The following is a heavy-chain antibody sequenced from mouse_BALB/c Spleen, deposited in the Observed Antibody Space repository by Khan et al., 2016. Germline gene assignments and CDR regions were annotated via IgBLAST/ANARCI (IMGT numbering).Heavy chain of an antibody. Sequence: EVQLVESGGGLVQPGGSLKLSCAATGFDFSRYWMSWVRQAPGKGLEWIGEINPDSSTINYTPSLKDKFIISRDNAKNTLYLQMSKVRSEDTALXYCARQGDYGHDVYWGQGTTLTVSS. CDR3: ARQGDYGHDVY. D-gene: IGHD2-2*01. V-gene: IGHV4-1*02. J-gene: IGHJ2*01. CDR2: INPDSSTI. CDR1: GFDFSRYW.